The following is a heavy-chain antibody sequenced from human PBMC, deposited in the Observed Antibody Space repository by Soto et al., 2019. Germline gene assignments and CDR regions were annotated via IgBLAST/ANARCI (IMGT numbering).Heavy chain of an antibody. CDR1: GGSISSGDYY. D-gene: IGHD3-22*01. Sequence: SETLSLTCTVSGGSISSGDYYWSWIRQPPGKGLEWIGYIYYSGSTYYNPSLKSRVTISVDTSKNQFSLKLSSVTAADTAVYYCARARYYDSSGYLSDFYYYGMDVWGQGTTVTVSS. CDR3: ARARYYDSSGYLSDFYYYGMDV. J-gene: IGHJ6*02. CDR2: IYYSGST. V-gene: IGHV4-30-4*01.